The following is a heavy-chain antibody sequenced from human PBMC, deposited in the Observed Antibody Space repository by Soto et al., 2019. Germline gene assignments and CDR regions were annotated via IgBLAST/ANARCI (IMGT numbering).Heavy chain of an antibody. CDR1: GGSISSGDYY. CDR3: ARWWSGSRQGFDP. D-gene: IGHD3-3*01. V-gene: IGHV4-31*03. CDR2: IYYSGST. J-gene: IGHJ5*02. Sequence: QVQLQESGPGLVKPSQTLSLTCTVSGGSISSGDYYWSWIRQHPGKGLEWIGYIYYSGSTYYNPSLKSRVTMSVDTSKNQSSLKRSSVTAADTAVYYCARWWSGSRQGFDPWGQGTLVTVSS.